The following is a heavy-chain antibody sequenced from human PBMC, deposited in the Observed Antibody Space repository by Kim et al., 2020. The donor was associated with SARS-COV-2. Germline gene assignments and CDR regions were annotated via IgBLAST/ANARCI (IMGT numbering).Heavy chain of an antibody. CDR3: ARQDVGYSYGTMHIDY. CDR2: IYPGDSDT. J-gene: IGHJ4*02. V-gene: IGHV5-51*01. CDR1: GYSFTSYW. D-gene: IGHD5-18*01. Sequence: GESLKISCKGSGYSFTSYWIGWVRQMPGKGLEWMGIIYPGDSDTRYSPSFQGQVTISADKSISTAYLQWSSLKASDTAMYYCARQDVGYSYGTMHIDYWGQGTLVTVSS.